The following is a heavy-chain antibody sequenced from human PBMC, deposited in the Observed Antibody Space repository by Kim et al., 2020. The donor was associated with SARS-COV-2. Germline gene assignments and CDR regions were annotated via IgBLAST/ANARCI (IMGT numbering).Heavy chain of an antibody. CDR2: IYSGGST. CDR3: LKYSSGYSPSSY. D-gene: IGHD3-22*01. Sequence: GGSLRLSCAASGFTVSSNYMSWVRQAPGKGLEWVSVIYSGGSTYYADSVKGRFTISRDNSKNTLYLQMNSLRAEDTAVYYCLKYSSGYSPSSYWGQGTLVTVSS. J-gene: IGHJ4*02. V-gene: IGHV3-53*01. CDR1: GFTVSSNY.